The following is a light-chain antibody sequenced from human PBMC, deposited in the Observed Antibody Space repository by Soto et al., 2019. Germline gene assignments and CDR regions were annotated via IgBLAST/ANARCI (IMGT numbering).Light chain of an antibody. CDR3: TSYVGNDIWV. Sequence: QSALTQPPSASGSPGQSVTISCTGTRSDVGAYKYVSWYQQYPGKAPKLMIYEVTKRPSGVPDRFSGSKSGNTASLTVSGLQAEDEADYYWTSYVGNDIWVFGGGTKLTVL. J-gene: IGLJ3*02. CDR2: EVT. CDR1: RSDVGAYKY. V-gene: IGLV2-8*01.